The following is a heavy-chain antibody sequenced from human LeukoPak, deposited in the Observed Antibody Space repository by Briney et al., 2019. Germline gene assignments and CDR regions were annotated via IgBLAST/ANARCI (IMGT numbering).Heavy chain of an antibody. CDR3: ARVSTGSYLGFDF. V-gene: IGHV4-59*01. CDR1: GGSFSGYY. J-gene: IGHJ4*02. Sequence: SETLSLTCAVYGGSFSGYYWSWIRQPPGKGLEWIGYIYHTGSTNYNPSLKSRVTIAVDTSKDQLSLKLSSVTAADTAVYYCARVSTGSYLGFDFWGQGTLVTVSS. CDR2: IYHTGST. D-gene: IGHD1-26*01.